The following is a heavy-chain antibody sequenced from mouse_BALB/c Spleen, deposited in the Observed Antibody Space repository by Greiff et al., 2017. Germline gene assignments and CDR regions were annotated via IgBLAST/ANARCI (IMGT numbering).Heavy chain of an antibody. CDR2: IDPETGGT. J-gene: IGHJ1*01. CDR3: TRGWLLHVTLGDV. D-gene: IGHD2-3*01. V-gene: IGHV1-15*01. CDR1: GYTFTDYE. Sequence: VQLQQSGAELVRPGASVTLSCKASGYTFTDYEMHWVKQTPVHGLEWIGAIDPETGGTAYNQKFKGKATLTADKSSSTAYMELRSLTSEDSAVYYCTRGWLLHVTLGDVWGAGTTVTVSS.